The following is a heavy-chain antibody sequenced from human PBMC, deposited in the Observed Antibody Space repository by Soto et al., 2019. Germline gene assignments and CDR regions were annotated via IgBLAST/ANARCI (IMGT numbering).Heavy chain of an antibody. CDR1: GGSISNFY. CDR3: ARAPMVLSRSYFDS. J-gene: IGHJ4*02. CDR2: ISYSGNT. D-gene: IGHD2-8*01. V-gene: IGHV4-59*01. Sequence: KASETLSLTCTVSGGSISNFYWSWIRQPPGKGLEWIGYISYSGNTSYNPSLKSRVSISVDTSKNQLSLNLTSVTAADTAVYYCARAPMVLSRSYFDSWGQGTPVTVSS.